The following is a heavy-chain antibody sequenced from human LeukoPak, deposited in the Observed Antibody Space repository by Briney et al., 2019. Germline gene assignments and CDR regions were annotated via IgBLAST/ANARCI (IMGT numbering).Heavy chain of an antibody. Sequence: GGSLRLSCAASKFTFSTSDMSWVRQAPGKGLEWVSAISGSGANKYYVDSVKGRFNISRDNSKNTLYLEMSSLRSDDTAVYYCAKESQSYYDIMTGYPNYYFDYWGQGTLVTVSS. J-gene: IGHJ4*02. D-gene: IGHD3-9*01. CDR1: KFTFSTSD. CDR3: AKESQSYYDIMTGYPNYYFDY. CDR2: ISGSGANK. V-gene: IGHV3-23*01.